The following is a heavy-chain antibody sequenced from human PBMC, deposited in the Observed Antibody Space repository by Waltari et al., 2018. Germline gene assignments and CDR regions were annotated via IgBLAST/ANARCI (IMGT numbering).Heavy chain of an antibody. CDR1: GYTFTSYD. Sequence: QVQLVQSGAEVKKPGASVKVSCKASGYTFTSYDINWVRQATGQGPEWMGWRNPNSGNTGYAQKFQGGVTMTRNTAISTAYMELSNLRSEDTAVYYCARGHLSDRSGPYYYGMDVWGQGTTVTVSS. J-gene: IGHJ6*02. CDR3: ARGHLSDRSGPYYYGMDV. CDR2: RNPNSGNT. V-gene: IGHV1-8*01.